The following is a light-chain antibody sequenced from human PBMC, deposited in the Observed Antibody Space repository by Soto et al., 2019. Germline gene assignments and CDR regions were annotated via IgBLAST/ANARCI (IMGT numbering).Light chain of an antibody. CDR3: QQFNSYPHT. J-gene: IGKJ5*01. CDR2: DAS. CDR1: QGISSA. Sequence: AIQLTQSPSSLSASVGDRVTITCRASQGISSALAWYQQKPGKAPKLLIYDASSLESGVPSRFSGSGIGTVFIFTISSLQPEDFATYYCQQFNSYPHTFGQGTRLEIK. V-gene: IGKV1-13*02.